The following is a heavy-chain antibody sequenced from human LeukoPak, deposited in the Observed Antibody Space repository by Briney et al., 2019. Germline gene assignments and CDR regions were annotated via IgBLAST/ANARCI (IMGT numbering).Heavy chain of an antibody. Sequence: GGSLRLSCAASGFTFDDYDMSWVRQAPGKGLEWVSNINWNAGNAGYADSVKGRFTISRDNAKNSLYLQMNSLKAGDTAVYYCARAAYSSTWYSRYFDLWGRGTLVTVSS. J-gene: IGHJ2*01. CDR2: INWNAGNA. D-gene: IGHD6-13*01. CDR1: GFTFDDYD. V-gene: IGHV3-20*04. CDR3: ARAAYSSTWYSRYFDL.